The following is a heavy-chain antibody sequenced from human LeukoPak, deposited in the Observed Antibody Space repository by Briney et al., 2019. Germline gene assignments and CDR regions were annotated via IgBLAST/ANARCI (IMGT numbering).Heavy chain of an antibody. V-gene: IGHV1-24*01. D-gene: IGHD2-21*02. CDR3: AAGRPYCILDY. CDR2: FDVIDSET. J-gene: IGHJ4*02. Sequence: ASVKVSCTVSGSSLSELSLYWVREAHGKGLEWMGGFDVIDSETFYAQKFQGRVTMTEDSSTDTAYMELRSLTSDDTALYYCAAGRPYCILDYWGQGTLVTVSS. CDR1: GSSLSELS.